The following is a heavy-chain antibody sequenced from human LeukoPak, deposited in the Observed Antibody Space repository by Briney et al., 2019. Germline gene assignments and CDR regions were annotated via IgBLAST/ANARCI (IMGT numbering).Heavy chain of an antibody. J-gene: IGHJ4*02. V-gene: IGHV4-39*07. CDR3: ARASYPYYFDY. CDR1: GGSMSSSSYY. Sequence: SETLSLTCTVSGGSMSSSSYYWGWIRQPPGKGLEWIGEINHSGSTNYNPSLKSRVTISVDTSKNQFSLKLSSVTAADTAVYYCARASYPYYFDYWGQGTLVTVSS. CDR2: INHSGST.